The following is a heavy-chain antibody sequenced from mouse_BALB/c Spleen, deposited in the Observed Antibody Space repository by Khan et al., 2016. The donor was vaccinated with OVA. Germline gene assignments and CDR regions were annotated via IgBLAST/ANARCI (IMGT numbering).Heavy chain of an antibody. J-gene: IGHJ2*01. CDR1: GYSLTSYG. D-gene: IGHD1-3*01. CDR3: ASLEDI. CDR2: IWAGGST. V-gene: IGHV2-9*02. Sequence: QVQLKESGPGLVEPSQSLSITCTVSGYSLTSYGVHWVRQPSGKGLEWLGVIWAGGSTNYNSAPLSSLSISKDNSKSQVFLKMNSLQPDDTVMYYCASLEDIGGQGTTLTVSS.